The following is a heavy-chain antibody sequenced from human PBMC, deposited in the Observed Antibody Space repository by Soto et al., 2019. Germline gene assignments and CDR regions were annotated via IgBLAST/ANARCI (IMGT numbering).Heavy chain of an antibody. D-gene: IGHD4-17*01. V-gene: IGHV2-5*02. CDR1: GFSLSTSGVG. CDR2: IYWDDDK. J-gene: IGHJ3*02. Sequence: QITLKESGPTLVKPTQTLTLTCTFSGFSLSTSGVGVGWIRQPPGKALEWLALIYWDDDKRYSPSLKSRLTITNDTSKHHVVLTMTNMDPVDTATYYCAHSDTAVTTREGAFDIWGQGTMVTVSS. CDR3: AHSDTAVTTREGAFDI.